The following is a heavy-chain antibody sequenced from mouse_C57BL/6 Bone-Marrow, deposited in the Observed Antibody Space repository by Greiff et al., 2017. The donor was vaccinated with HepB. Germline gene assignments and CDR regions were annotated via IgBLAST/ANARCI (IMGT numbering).Heavy chain of an antibody. CDR2: IDPSDSYT. D-gene: IGHD3-1*01. Sequence: QVQLQQPGAELVKPGASVKLSCKASGYTFTSYWMQWVKQRPGQGLEWIGEIDPSDSYTNYSQKFKGKATLTVDTSSSTAYMQLSSLTSEDSAVYYCAREGYGRDYWGQGTTLTVSS. V-gene: IGHV1-50*01. J-gene: IGHJ2*01. CDR1: GYTFTSYW. CDR3: AREGYGRDY.